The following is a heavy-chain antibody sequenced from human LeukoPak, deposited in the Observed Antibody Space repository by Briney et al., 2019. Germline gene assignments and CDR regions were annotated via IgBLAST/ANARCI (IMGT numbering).Heavy chain of an antibody. D-gene: IGHD5-18*01. V-gene: IGHV3-21*01. Sequence: PGGSLRLSCAASGFTFSNLGMNWVRQAAGKGLEWVSSISGDSVHKYYADSVRGRFTISRDNAKNSLYLELNSLRAEDTAVYYCAKFETAGYNYGSFESWGQGTLVTVSS. CDR2: ISGDSVHK. CDR3: AKFETAGYNYGSFES. CDR1: GFTFSNLG. J-gene: IGHJ4*02.